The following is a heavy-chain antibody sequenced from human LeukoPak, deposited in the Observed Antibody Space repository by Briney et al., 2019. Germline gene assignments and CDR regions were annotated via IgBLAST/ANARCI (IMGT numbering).Heavy chain of an antibody. D-gene: IGHD3-9*01. J-gene: IGHJ4*01. CDR3: ARAYVSWLQYFDWSGSLFDY. CDR2: ISSSSSYI. V-gene: IGHV3-21*01. CDR1: GFTLSSYS. Sequence: GGSLRLSCAASGFTLSSYSMNWVRQAPGKGLEWVSSISSSSSYIYYADSVKGRFTISRDNAKNSLYLQMNSLRAEDTAVYYCARAYVSWLQYFDWSGSLFDYWGQGTLVTVSS.